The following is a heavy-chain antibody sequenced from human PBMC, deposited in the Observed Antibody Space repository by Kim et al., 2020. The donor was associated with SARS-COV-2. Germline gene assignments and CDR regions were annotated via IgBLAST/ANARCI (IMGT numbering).Heavy chain of an antibody. V-gene: IGHV4-34*01. CDR2: SGST. CDR3: ARGVPGY. J-gene: IGHJ4*02. Sequence: SGSTEYNPSLKRRVPISVDTSKNQFSLKLTSVTAAGTAVYYCARGVPGYWGQGTLVTVSS.